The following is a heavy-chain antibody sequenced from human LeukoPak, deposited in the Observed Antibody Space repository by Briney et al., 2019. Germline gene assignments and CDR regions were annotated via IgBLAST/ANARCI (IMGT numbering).Heavy chain of an antibody. D-gene: IGHD3-3*01. V-gene: IGHV3-23*01. CDR2: ISGSGGNT. CDR1: GFTFSSYA. Sequence: GGSLRLSCAASGFTFSSYAMSWVRQAPGKGLEWVSAISGSGGNTYYADSVKGRFTISRDNSKNPLYLQMNRLRAEDTDVNYRAKLRRLRFLEGPYDYGGQGTPGTVPS. CDR3: AKLRRLRFLEGPYDY. J-gene: IGHJ4*02.